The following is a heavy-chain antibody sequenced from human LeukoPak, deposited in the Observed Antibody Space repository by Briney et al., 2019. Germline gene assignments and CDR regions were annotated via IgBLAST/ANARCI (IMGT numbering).Heavy chain of an antibody. V-gene: IGHV3-74*01. J-gene: IGHJ6*03. D-gene: IGHD1-26*01. CDR1: GFTFSNYW. CDR3: ARGGNFYYYMDV. CDR2: INTDKSTT. Sequence: GGSLRLSCAASGFTFSNYWMHWVRQTPGKGLVWVSRINTDKSTTNYADFVKGRFTISRDNAKNTLFLQMNSLRAEDTAVYYCARGGNFYYYMDVWGKGTTVTVSS.